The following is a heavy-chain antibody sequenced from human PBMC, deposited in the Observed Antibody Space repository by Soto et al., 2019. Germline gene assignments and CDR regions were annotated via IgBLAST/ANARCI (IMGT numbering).Heavy chain of an antibody. Sequence: ASAKVSSKASGYTFTGYYMHWVRQAPGQGLEWMGWINPNSGGTNYAQKFQGWVTMTRDTSISTAYMELSRLRSDDTAVYYCARDRFNTYYDFWSGYRLAYYYYGMDVWGQGTTVTVSS. D-gene: IGHD3-3*01. J-gene: IGHJ6*02. CDR1: GYTFTGYY. CDR3: ARDRFNTYYDFWSGYRLAYYYYGMDV. V-gene: IGHV1-2*04. CDR2: INPNSGGT.